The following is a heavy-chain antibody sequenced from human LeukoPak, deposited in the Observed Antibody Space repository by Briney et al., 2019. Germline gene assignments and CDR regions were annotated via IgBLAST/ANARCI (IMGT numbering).Heavy chain of an antibody. Sequence: GGSLRLSCAASGFAFSNYWMSWVRQAPGKGLEWVANIKQDGSEKYYVDSVKGRSTISRDNAKNSLYLQMNSLRAEDTAVYYCARAPMGLSYGPLFDYWGQGTLVTVSS. CDR3: ARAPMGLSYGPLFDY. CDR1: GFAFSNYW. CDR2: IKQDGSEK. V-gene: IGHV3-7*03. J-gene: IGHJ4*02. D-gene: IGHD5-18*01.